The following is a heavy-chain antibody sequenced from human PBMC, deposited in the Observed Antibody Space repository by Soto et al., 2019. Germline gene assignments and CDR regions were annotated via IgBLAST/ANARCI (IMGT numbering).Heavy chain of an antibody. J-gene: IGHJ4*02. Sequence: QVQLVQSGAEVKRPGASVKVSRKASGYTFTENDINWVRQATGQGLEWMGWMNPNSGNTGYAQKFQGRVTMTRDNSITTAYMELSSLRSEDTAVYFCVRAPLDYYSADYFDNWGQGTLVTVSS. CDR2: MNPNSGNT. V-gene: IGHV1-8*01. D-gene: IGHD2-21*01. CDR3: VRAPLDYYSADYFDN. CDR1: GYTFTEND.